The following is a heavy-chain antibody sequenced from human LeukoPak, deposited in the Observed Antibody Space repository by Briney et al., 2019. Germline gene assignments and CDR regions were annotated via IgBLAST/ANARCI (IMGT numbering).Heavy chain of an antibody. CDR1: GFTFSIYA. CDR2: ISSDGSNE. V-gene: IGHV3-30*03. CDR3: ATDRASKGEQWLGYLSF. Sequence: GGSLRLSCAASGFTFSIYAMNWVRQTPGKGLEWVTVISSDGSNEYYADSVKGRFTISRDNSKNTLYLQMNSLRTEDTAVYYCATDRASKGEQWLGYLSFWGQGTLVTVSS. D-gene: IGHD6-19*01. J-gene: IGHJ4*02.